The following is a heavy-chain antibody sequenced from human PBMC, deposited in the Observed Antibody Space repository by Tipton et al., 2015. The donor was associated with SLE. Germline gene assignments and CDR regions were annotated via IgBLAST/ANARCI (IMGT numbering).Heavy chain of an antibody. D-gene: IGHD3-22*01. Sequence: LRLSCAVYGGSFSGYYWSWIRQPPGKGLEWMGEINHSGSTKYNPSLKSRVTISVDTSKNQFSLKLRSVTAADTAVYYSARGDSSGSYAFDVWGQGTMVTVSS. V-gene: IGHV4-34*01. CDR1: GGSFSGYY. CDR3: ARGDSSGSYAFDV. J-gene: IGHJ3*01. CDR2: INHSGST.